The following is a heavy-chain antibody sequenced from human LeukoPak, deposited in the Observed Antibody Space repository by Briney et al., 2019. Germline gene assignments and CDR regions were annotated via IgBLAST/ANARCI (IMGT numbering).Heavy chain of an antibody. CDR3: ARGGRGLWAYYYYMDV. J-gene: IGHJ6*03. Sequence: PSETRSLTCTVSGGSISSYNWSWIRQPPGKGLEWIGSIYHSGSTYYNPSLKSRVTISVDTSKNQFSLKLSSVTAADTAVYYCARGGRGLWAYYYYMDVWGKGTTVTVSS. V-gene: IGHV4-38-2*02. CDR2: IYHSGST. CDR1: GGSISSYN. D-gene: IGHD3-10*01.